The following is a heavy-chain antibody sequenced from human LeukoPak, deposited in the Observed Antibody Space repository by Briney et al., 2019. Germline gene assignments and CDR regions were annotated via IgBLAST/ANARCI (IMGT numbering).Heavy chain of an antibody. CDR1: GGTFSSYA. Sequence: ASVKVSCKASGGTFSSYAISSVRQAPGQGLEWMGGIIPIFGTANYAQKFQGGVTITADESTSTAYMELSSLRSEDTAVYYCARIPESASTVTAYYFDYWGQGTLVTVSS. CDR2: IIPIFGTA. CDR3: ARIPESASTVTAYYFDY. V-gene: IGHV1-69*01. J-gene: IGHJ4*02. D-gene: IGHD4-11*01.